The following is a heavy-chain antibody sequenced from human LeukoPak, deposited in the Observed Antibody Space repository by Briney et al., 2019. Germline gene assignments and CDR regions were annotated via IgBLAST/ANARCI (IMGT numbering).Heavy chain of an antibody. Sequence: SQTLSLTCTVSGGSISSGSYYWSWIRQPAGKGLEWIGRIYTSGSTNYNPSLKSRVTISVDTSKNQFSLKLSSVTAADTAVYCCARGKGYNPQHWYFDLWGRGTLVTVSS. CDR1: GGSISSGSYY. CDR3: ARGKGYNPQHWYFDL. J-gene: IGHJ2*01. CDR2: IYTSGST. D-gene: IGHD5-24*01. V-gene: IGHV4-61*02.